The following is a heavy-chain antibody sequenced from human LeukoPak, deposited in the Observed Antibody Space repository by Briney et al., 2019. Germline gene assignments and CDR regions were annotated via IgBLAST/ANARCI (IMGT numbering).Heavy chain of an antibody. CDR2: ISYDGSNK. CDR3: ARATDYYYSMEV. CDR1: GFTFSSYA. D-gene: IGHD4-11*01. J-gene: IGHJ6*02. V-gene: IGHV3-30-3*01. Sequence: PGGSLRLSCAASGFTFSSYAMHWVRQDPGKGLEGGAVISYDGSNKYYADSVKGRFTISRDNSTNTLYLQMNSLRAEDTAVYYCARATDYYYSMEVWGQGTTVTFSS.